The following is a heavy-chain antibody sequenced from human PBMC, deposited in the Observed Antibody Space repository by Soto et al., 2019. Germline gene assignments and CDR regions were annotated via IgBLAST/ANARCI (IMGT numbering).Heavy chain of an antibody. V-gene: IGHV4-59*01. D-gene: IGHD6-19*01. J-gene: IGHJ4*02. Sequence: PSETLSLTCTVSGGSISSYYWSWIRQPPGKGLEWIGYIYYSGSTNYNPSLKSRVTISVDTSKNQFSLKLSSVTAADTAVYYCARVDAIGWGVAGFPYFDYWGQGTLVTSPQ. CDR2: IYYSGST. CDR3: ARVDAIGWGVAGFPYFDY. CDR1: GGSISSYY.